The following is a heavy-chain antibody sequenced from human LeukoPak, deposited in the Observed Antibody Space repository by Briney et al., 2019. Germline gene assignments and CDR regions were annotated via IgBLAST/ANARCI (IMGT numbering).Heavy chain of an antibody. D-gene: IGHD3-10*01. CDR1: GFTFSSYS. Sequence: GGSLRLSCAASGFTFSSYSMNWVRQAPGKGLEWVSSISSSCYIYYADSVKGRFTISRDNAQNSLYLQKNSLRAEDTAVYYCARDSGSGIDYWGQGTLVTVSS. CDR2: ISSSCYI. CDR3: ARDSGSGIDY. J-gene: IGHJ4*02. V-gene: IGHV3-21*01.